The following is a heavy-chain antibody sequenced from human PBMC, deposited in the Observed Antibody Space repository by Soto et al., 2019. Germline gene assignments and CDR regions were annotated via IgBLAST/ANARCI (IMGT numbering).Heavy chain of an antibody. CDR1: VGSFSGYY. D-gene: IGHD3-22*01. V-gene: IGHV4-34*01. CDR3: ARVDDSSGPHAFDI. CDR2: INHSGST. Sequence: SETLSLTCAVYVGSFSGYYWSWIRQPPGKGLEWIGEINHSGSTNYNPSLKSRVTISVDTSKNQFSLKLSSVTAADTAVYYCARVDDSSGPHAFDIWGQGTMVTVSS. J-gene: IGHJ3*02.